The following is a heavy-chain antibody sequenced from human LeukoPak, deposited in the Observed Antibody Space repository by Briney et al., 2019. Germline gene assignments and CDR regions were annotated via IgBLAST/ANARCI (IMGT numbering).Heavy chain of an antibody. CDR3: TKALAVYCDSTSCQHYFDY. CDR2: TGGSDDST. V-gene: IGHV3-23*01. J-gene: IGHJ4*02. CDR1: GVTFNTYA. D-gene: IGHD2-2*01. Sequence: GGSLRLSCAASGVTFNTYAMSWVRQAPGKGLEWVAVTGGSDDSTHYADSVKGRFTISRDNSKNSLYLQMNSLTAEDTAVYYCTKALAVYCDSTSCQHYFDYWGQGTLVTVSS.